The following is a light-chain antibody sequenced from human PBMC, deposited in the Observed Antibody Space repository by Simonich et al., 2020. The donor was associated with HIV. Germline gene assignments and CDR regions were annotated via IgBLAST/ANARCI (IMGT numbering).Light chain of an antibody. V-gene: IGKV1-NL1*01. CDR3: QQYYTTAWT. Sequence: MTQSPATLSVSPGERATLSCRASQSVSSNLAWYQQKPGKAPNLLLYGASRLESGVPPRFSGSGYGTVYTLTISSLQPEDFATYYCQQYYTTAWTFGQGTRVEVK. CDR2: GAS. J-gene: IGKJ1*01. CDR1: QSVSSN.